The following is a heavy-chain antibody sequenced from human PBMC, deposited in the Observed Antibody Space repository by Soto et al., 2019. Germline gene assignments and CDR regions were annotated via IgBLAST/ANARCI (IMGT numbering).Heavy chain of an antibody. CDR3: ARDMESVTAKHFFYYYARDV. V-gene: IGHV1-18*01. CDR2: VSANNGHT. J-gene: IGHJ6*02. CDR1: GFTFSNYG. Sequence: ASVKVSCKASGFTFSNYGLNWVRQAPGQGLEWMGWVSANNGHTNYAQNLQGRVSMTTDTSTSTAYMELRGLRFDDTAVYYCARDMESVTAKHFFYYYARDVWGQGTTVTVSS. D-gene: IGHD2-8*01.